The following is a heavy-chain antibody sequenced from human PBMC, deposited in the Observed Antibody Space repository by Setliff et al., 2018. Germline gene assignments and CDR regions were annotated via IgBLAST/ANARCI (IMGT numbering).Heavy chain of an antibody. CDR3: ARERQGGFLEWAPFDS. D-gene: IGHD3-3*01. J-gene: IGHJ4*02. CDR1: GGIIYDHW. V-gene: IGHV4-4*07. Sequence: LSLTCSVSGGIIYDHWWTWIRQPAGAGLEWIGRIYSDGSADYNPSLRSRVTISVDKSKDQFFLKLTSMTAADTALYFCARERQGGFLEWAPFDSWGQGVVVTVSS. CDR2: IYSDGSA.